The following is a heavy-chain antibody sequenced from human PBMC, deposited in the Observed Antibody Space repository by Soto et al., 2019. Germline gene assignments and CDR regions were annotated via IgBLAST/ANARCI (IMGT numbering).Heavy chain of an antibody. CDR2: ISYDGNNK. J-gene: IGHJ6*02. D-gene: IGHD2-2*01. Sequence: AGGSLRLSCVASGFTFSNYGMHWVRQAPGKGLEWVAVISYDGNNKYYADSVKGRFTISRDNSKNTLFLQMNNPRGEDTAVYYCAKSPSLEDYYGMDVWGQGTTVTVSS. CDR1: GFTFSNYG. V-gene: IGHV3-30*18. CDR3: AKSPSLEDYYGMDV.